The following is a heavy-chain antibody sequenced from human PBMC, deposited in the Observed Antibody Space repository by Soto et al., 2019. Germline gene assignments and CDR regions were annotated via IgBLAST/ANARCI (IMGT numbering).Heavy chain of an antibody. Sequence: SETLSLTCAVSGGSISSGGYSWSWIRQPPGKGLEWIGYIYQSGSTYYNPSLKSRVTISVDRSKNQFSLKLSSVTAADTAVYYCASKGYWGQGTLVTVSS. V-gene: IGHV4-30-2*01. CDR1: GGSISSGGYS. CDR3: ASKGY. J-gene: IGHJ4*02. CDR2: IYQSGST.